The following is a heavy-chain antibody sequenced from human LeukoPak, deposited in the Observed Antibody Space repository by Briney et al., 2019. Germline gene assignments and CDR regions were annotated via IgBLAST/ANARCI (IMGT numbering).Heavy chain of an antibody. CDR1: GGSISSYY. D-gene: IGHD6-13*01. J-gene: IGHJ4*02. CDR2: IYYTGST. CDR3: ARRAPYSSSFDY. Sequence: SETLSLTCTVSGGSISSYYWSWIRQPPGKGLEWIGYIYYTGSTNYNPSLKSRVTISVDTSKNQFSLNLSSVTAADTAVCHCARRAPYSSSFDYWGQGTLVTVSS. V-gene: IGHV4-59*08.